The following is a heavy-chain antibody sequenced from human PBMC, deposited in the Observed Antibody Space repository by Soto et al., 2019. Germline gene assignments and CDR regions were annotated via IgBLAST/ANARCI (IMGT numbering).Heavy chain of an antibody. CDR3: ARRVAARGELRDAFDI. CDR2: IYPCDSDT. D-gene: IGHD6-6*01. CDR1: GYSFTSYW. V-gene: IGHV5-51*01. J-gene: IGHJ3*02. Sequence: GESLKISCNGSGYSFTSYWIGLVLQMPGKGLEWMWIIYPCDSDTRYSPSFQGQVTISADKSISTAYLQWSSLKASDTAMYYCARRVAARGELRDAFDIWGQGTMVTVSS.